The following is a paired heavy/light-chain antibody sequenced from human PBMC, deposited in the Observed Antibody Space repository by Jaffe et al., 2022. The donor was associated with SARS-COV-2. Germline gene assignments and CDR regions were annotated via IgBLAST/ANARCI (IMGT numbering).Light chain of an antibody. V-gene: IGKV1-9*01. CDR1: QGISSY. J-gene: IGKJ4*01. CDR2: AAS. Sequence: DIQLTQSPSFLSASVGDRVTITCRASQGISSYLAWYQQKPGKVPKLLIYAASTLQSGVPSRFSGSGSGTEFTLTISSLQPEDFATYYCQQLNSYPLTFGGGTKVEIK. CDR3: QQLNSYPLT.
Heavy chain of an antibody. CDR1: GDLISSSYYY. J-gene: IGHJ4*02. CDR3: ARQKKGFSGYDSRHYFDY. V-gene: IGHV4-39*01. CDR2: VYYSGST. Sequence: QLQLQESGPGLVKPSETLSLTCTVSGDLISSSYYYWGWIRQPPGKGLEWIGSVYYSGSTYYNPSLTSRVTISVDTSKNQFSLNLSSVTAADTAVYYCARQKKGFSGYDSRHYFDYWGQGTLVTVSS. D-gene: IGHD5-12*01.